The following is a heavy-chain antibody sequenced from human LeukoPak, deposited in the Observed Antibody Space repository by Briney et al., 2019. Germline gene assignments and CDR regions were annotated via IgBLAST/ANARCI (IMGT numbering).Heavy chain of an antibody. CDR1: GFSISSNY. CDR3: ARHLLVRGDIF. Sequence: SETLSLTCTVSGFSISSNYWSWIRQPPGKGLEWMASIPYSGNANYNPSLKSRITISLDTSKNQISLRVNSVSAADTAVYYCARHLLVRGDIFWGQGTLVTVSS. V-gene: IGHV4-59*08. D-gene: IGHD3-10*01. J-gene: IGHJ4*02. CDR2: IPYSGNA.